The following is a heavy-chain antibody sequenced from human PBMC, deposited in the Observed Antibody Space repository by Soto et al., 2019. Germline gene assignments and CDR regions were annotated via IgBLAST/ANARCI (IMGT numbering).Heavy chain of an antibody. Sequence: EVQLVESGGGLVKPGGSLRLSCAASGFTFSSYSMNWVRQAPGKGLEWVSSISSSSSYIYYADSVKGRFTISRDNAKNSLYLQMNSLGAEDTAVYYCAGDSRGGAHAFDIWGQGTMVTVSS. CDR2: ISSSSSYI. V-gene: IGHV3-21*01. D-gene: IGHD3-16*01. CDR3: AGDSRGGAHAFDI. J-gene: IGHJ3*02. CDR1: GFTFSSYS.